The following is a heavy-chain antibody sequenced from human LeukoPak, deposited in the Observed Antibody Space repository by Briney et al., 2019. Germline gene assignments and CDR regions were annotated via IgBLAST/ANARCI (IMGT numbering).Heavy chain of an antibody. CDR3: TTAWGYCSSTSCYDY. J-gene: IGHJ4*02. CDR1: GFTFSSYA. V-gene: IGHV3-15*01. Sequence: GRSLRLSCTASGFTFSSYAMHWVRQAPGKGLEWVGRIKSKTDGGTTDYAAPVKGRFTISRDDSKNTLYLQMNSLKTEDTAVYYCTTAWGYCSSTSCYDYWGQGTLVTVSS. D-gene: IGHD2-2*01. CDR2: IKSKTDGGTT.